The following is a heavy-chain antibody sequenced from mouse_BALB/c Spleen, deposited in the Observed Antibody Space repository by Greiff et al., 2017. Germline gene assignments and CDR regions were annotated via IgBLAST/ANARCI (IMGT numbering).Heavy chain of an antibody. Sequence: EVQLQQSGPELVKPGASVKMSCKASGYTFTSYVMHWVKQKPGQGLEWIGYINPYNDGTKYNEKFKGKATLTSDKSSSTAYMELSSLTSEDSAVYYCAGESYYGSSYEDYWGQGTTLTVSS. D-gene: IGHD1-1*01. V-gene: IGHV1-14*01. J-gene: IGHJ2*01. CDR2: INPYNDGT. CDR3: AGESYYGSSYEDY. CDR1: GYTFTSYV.